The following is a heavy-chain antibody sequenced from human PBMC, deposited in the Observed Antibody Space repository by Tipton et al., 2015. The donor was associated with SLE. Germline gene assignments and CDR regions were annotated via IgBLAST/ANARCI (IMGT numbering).Heavy chain of an antibody. J-gene: IGHJ4*02. CDR3: ARHRLDYDYVWGSYRYFDY. V-gene: IGHV4-34*01. CDR1: GGSFSGYY. Sequence: TLSLTCAVYGGSFSGYYWSWIRQPPGKGLEWIGEINHSGSTNYNPSLKSRVTISVDTSKKQFSLKLRSVTAADTAVYYCARHRLDYDYVWGSYRYFDYWDQGILVTVSS. CDR2: INHSGST. D-gene: IGHD3-16*02.